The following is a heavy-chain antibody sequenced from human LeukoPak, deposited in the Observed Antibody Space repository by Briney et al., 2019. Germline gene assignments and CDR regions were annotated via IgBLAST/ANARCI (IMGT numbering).Heavy chain of an antibody. V-gene: IGHV3-48*03. CDR2: ISSSGSTI. D-gene: IGHD3-22*01. Sequence: GGSLRLSCAAPGLTFSSYEMNWVRQAPGKGLEWVSYISSSGSTIYYADSVKGRFTISRDNAKNSLYLQMNSLRAEDTAVYYCASAYDSSGYYRGAFDIWGQGTMVTVSS. J-gene: IGHJ3*02. CDR1: GLTFSSYE. CDR3: ASAYDSSGYYRGAFDI.